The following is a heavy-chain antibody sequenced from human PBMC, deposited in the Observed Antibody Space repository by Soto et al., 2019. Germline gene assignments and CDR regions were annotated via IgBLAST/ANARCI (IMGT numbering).Heavy chain of an antibody. CDR3: ARLNGYCVGTSCHGYYGMDV. Sequence: GASVKVSCKASGYTFTNYDINWVRQAPGQGLEWMGWISTYTGNTNYAQKLQGRVTMTTDTSMNEFSLRLSSVTAADTAVYYCARLNGYCVGTSCHGYYGMDVWGQGTTVTVPS. D-gene: IGHD2-2*03. J-gene: IGHJ6*02. V-gene: IGHV1-18*01. CDR2: ISTYTGNT. CDR1: GYTFTNYD.